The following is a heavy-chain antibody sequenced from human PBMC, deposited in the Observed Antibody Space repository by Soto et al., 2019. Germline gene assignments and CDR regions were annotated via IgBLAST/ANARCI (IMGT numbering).Heavy chain of an antibody. J-gene: IGHJ6*02. CDR1: GYTFTGYY. Sequence: ASVKVSCKASGYTFTGYYMHWVRQAPGQGLEWMGWINPNSGGTNYAQKFQGWVTMTRDTSISTAYMELSRLRSDDTAVYYCARGAVVPAATPRTSQTIYYYYGMDVWGQGTTVTVSS. D-gene: IGHD2-2*02. CDR2: INPNSGGT. CDR3: ARGAVVPAATPRTSQTIYYYYGMDV. V-gene: IGHV1-2*04.